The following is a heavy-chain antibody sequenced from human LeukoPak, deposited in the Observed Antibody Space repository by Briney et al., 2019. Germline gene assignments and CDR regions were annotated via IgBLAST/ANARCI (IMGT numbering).Heavy chain of an antibody. CDR3: ARTRYYYNSRSYGAPYYFDY. D-gene: IGHD3-10*01. CDR2: IYYSGST. Sequence: SETLSLTCTVSGYSISSGYYWGWIRQPPGKGLEWIGSIYYSGSTYYNPSLKSRVTISVDTSKNPFSLKLSPVTAADTAVYYCARTRYYYNSRSYGAPYYFDYWGQGTLVTVSS. CDR1: GYSISSGYY. J-gene: IGHJ4*02. V-gene: IGHV4-38-2*02.